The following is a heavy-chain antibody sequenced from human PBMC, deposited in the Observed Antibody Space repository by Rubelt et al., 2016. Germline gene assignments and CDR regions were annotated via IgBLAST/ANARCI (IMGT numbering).Heavy chain of an antibody. V-gene: IGHV5-10-1*01. CDR2: IDPSYSYT. J-gene: IGHJ4*02. Sequence: WVRQMPGKGLEWMGRIDPSYSYTNYSPSFQGHVTISADKSISTAYLQWSSLKASDTAMYYCARLPQNTYYFDYWGQGALVMVSS. CDR3: ARLPQNTYYFDY.